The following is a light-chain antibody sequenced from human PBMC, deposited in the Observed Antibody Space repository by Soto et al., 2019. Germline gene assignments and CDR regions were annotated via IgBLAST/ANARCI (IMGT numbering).Light chain of an antibody. V-gene: IGKV1-5*03. Sequence: DIQMTQSPSTLSASVGDRVTITCRASQSISSWLAWYQQKPGKAPKLLIYKASSLESGVPSRFSGSGSGTDCQLTISGLQPNDFPLYYCQHYNCYSRTFGQGTKVEIK. CDR3: QHYNCYSRT. J-gene: IGKJ1*01. CDR2: KAS. CDR1: QSISSW.